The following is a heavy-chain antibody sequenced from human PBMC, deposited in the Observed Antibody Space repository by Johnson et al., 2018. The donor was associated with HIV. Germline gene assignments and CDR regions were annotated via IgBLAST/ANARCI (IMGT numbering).Heavy chain of an antibody. CDR1: GFTFSSYA. CDR2: IRSKANSYAT. D-gene: IGHD6-19*01. V-gene: IGHV3-73*01. J-gene: IGHJ3*02. CDR3: TGLEDSIGWYDFAFDI. Sequence: VQLVESGGGVVQPGRSLRLSCAASGFTFSSYAIHWVRQASGKGLEWVGRIRSKANSYATAYAASVKGRFTISRDDSKNTAYLQMNSLKTEDTAVYYCTGLEDSIGWYDFAFDIWGQGTMVTVSS.